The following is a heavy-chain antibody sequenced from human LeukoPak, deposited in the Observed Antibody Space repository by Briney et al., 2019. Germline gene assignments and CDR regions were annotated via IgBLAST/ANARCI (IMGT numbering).Heavy chain of an antibody. CDR1: AFTLSLYT. V-gene: IGHV3-69-1*01. D-gene: IGHD1-26*01. CDR2: ISASGTL. J-gene: IGHJ6*03. CDR3: ATAPRGTSDYIDV. Sequence: GGSLRLSCTASAFTLSLYTIKWVRQTPGKGLEWLSGISASGTLHYADSVKGRFSISRDNGRKSVSLQMNRLRVGDTGVYFCATAPRGTSDYIDVWGRGTTVSVSS.